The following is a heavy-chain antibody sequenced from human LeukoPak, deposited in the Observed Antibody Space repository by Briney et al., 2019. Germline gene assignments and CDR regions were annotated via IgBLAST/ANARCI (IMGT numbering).Heavy chain of an antibody. Sequence: GGSLSLSCAASGFTFSNFAMSWVRQAPGKGREWVSAITGSAGNIYYAESVKGRFTISRDNSKNTLYVQMSSLRAEDTALYYCVRETHYVSGSRRGYYFDYWGQGSLVTVSA. J-gene: IGHJ4*02. V-gene: IGHV3-23*01. CDR2: ITGSAGNI. CDR3: VRETHYVSGSRRGYYFDY. D-gene: IGHD3-10*01. CDR1: GFTFSNFA.